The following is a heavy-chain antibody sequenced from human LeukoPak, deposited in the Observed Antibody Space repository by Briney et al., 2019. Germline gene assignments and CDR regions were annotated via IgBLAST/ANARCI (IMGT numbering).Heavy chain of an antibody. J-gene: IGHJ4*02. CDR2: INQDGSET. CDR1: GFNFNSYW. Sequence: GGSLRLSCVGSGFNFNSYWMSWVRQAPGKGLEWVANINQDGSETYHVDSVKGRFTISRDNAKNSLYLQMNSLRAEDTAVYYCARGVLITFGGVIARYYFDYWGQGTLVTVSS. D-gene: IGHD3-16*02. CDR3: ARGVLITFGGVIARYYFDY. V-gene: IGHV3-7*01.